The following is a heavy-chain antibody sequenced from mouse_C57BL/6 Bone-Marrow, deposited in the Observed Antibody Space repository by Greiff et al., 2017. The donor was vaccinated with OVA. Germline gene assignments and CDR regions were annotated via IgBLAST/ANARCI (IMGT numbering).Heavy chain of an antibody. CDR1: GYTFTSYW. Sequence: QVHVKQPGAELVKPGASVKMSCKASGYTFTSYWITWVKQRPGQGLEWIGDIYPGSGSTNYNEKFKSKATLTVDTSSSTAYMQLSSLTSEDSAVYYCAREPFDYWGQGTTLTVSS. CDR2: IYPGSGST. CDR3: AREPFDY. V-gene: IGHV1-55*01. J-gene: IGHJ2*01.